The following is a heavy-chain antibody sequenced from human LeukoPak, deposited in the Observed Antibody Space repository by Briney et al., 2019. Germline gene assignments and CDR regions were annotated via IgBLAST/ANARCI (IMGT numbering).Heavy chain of an antibody. V-gene: IGHV1-2*02. CDR2: INPNSGGT. J-gene: IGHJ6*03. CDR1: GYTFTGYY. CDR3: ARAKGSWSYYYMDV. D-gene: IGHD2-15*01. Sequence: ASVKVSCKASGYTFTGYYMHWVRQAPGQGLEWMGWINPNSGGTNYAQKFQGRVTMTRDTSISTAYMELSRLRSDDTAVYYCARAKGSWSYYYMDVWGKGTTVTISS.